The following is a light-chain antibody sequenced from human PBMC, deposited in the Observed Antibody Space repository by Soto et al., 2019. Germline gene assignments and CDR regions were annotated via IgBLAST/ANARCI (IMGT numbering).Light chain of an antibody. CDR1: QSISSY. Sequence: DIQMTQSPSSLSASVGDRVTITCRATQSISSYLNWYQQKPGKAPKILIYAASNLHSGVPSRFSGSGSGTDFTLTINSLQPEDFATYYCQQSYSTPRTFGQGTKVDIK. V-gene: IGKV1-39*01. CDR2: AAS. J-gene: IGKJ1*01. CDR3: QQSYSTPRT.